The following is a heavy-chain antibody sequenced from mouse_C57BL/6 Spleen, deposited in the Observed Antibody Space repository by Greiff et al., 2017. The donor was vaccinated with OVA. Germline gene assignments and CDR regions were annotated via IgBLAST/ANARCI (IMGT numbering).Heavy chain of an antibody. D-gene: IGHD1-1*01. Sequence: QVHVKQPGAELVKPGASVKMSCKASGYTFTSYWITWVKQRPGKGLEWIGDIYPGSGSTNYNEKFKSKATLTVDTSSSTAYMQLSSLTSEDSAVYYFARKRDYYGSRTIDYWGQGTTLTVSS. J-gene: IGHJ2*01. CDR3: ARKRDYYGSRTIDY. CDR2: IYPGSGST. CDR1: GYTFTSYW. V-gene: IGHV1-55*01.